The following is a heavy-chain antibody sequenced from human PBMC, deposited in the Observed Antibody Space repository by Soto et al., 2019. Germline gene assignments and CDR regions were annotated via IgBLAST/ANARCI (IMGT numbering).Heavy chain of an antibody. D-gene: IGHD2-2*01. CDR1: GGTFSSYT. V-gene: IGHV1-69*04. J-gene: IGHJ5*02. CDR2: IIPILGIA. CDR3: AREVPDCSSTSCELLYNWFDP. Sequence: SVKGSCKASGGTFSSYTISWVRQAPGQGLEWMGRIIPILGIANYAQKFQGRVTITADKSTSTAYMELSSLRSEDTAVYYCAREVPDCSSTSCELLYNWFDPWGQGTLVTVSS.